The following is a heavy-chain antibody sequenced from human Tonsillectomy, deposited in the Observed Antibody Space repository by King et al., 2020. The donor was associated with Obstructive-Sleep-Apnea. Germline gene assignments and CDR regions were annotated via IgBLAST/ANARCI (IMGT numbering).Heavy chain of an antibody. CDR3: ARDPSSATIYDYVWGSGPDY. V-gene: IGHV1-46*01. CDR1: GYTFTSYY. CDR2: INPRGGST. D-gene: IGHD3-16*01. Sequence: QLVQSGAEVKKPGASVKVSCKASGYTFTSYYLLWVRQAPGQGLEWMGIINPRGGSTSYAQRFKGRVTKTRATSTRTVYMELRSRISDDTAVYYCARDPSSATIYDYVWGSGPDYWGQGTLVTVSS. J-gene: IGHJ4*02.